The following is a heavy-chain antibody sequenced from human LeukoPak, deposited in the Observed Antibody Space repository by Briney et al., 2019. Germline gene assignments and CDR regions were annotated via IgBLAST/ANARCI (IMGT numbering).Heavy chain of an antibody. CDR1: GVTPSPYG. CDR2: ISYEGGTQ. J-gene: IGHJ5*02. CDR3: AKEGTPQVSTWYDL. V-gene: IGHV3-30*18. Sequence: PGGSLRLSCAASGVTPSPYGMHWVRQAPGKGLEWVAVISYEGGTQHYADSVKGRFIISRDNPRNTLYLQMNILRTGDTAVYYCAKEGTPQVSTWYDLWGQGTQVIVSS. D-gene: IGHD3-10*01.